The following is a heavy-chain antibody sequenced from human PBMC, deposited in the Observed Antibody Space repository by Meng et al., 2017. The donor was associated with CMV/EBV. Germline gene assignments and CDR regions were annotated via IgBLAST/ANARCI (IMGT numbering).Heavy chain of an antibody. V-gene: IGHV3-30-3*01. CDR2: ISYDGSSK. CDR3: ARDGSDFWSGYFSPYYYYGMDV. J-gene: IGHJ6*02. Sequence: GESLKISCAASGFTFSSYAMHWVRQAPGKGLEWVAVISYDGSSKYYADSVKGRFTISRDNSKNTLYLQMNSLRAEDTAVYYCARDGSDFWSGYFSPYYYYGMDVWGQGTTVTVSS. CDR1: GFTFSSYA. D-gene: IGHD3-3*01.